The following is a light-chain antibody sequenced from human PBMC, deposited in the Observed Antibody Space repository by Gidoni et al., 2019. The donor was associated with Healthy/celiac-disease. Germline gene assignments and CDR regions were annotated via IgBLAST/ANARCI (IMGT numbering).Light chain of an antibody. CDR2: ETN. V-gene: IGLV1-51*02. CDR3: GTLDSSLSAVV. CDR1: SSNMGNNY. J-gene: IGLJ2*01. Sequence: QSVLTQRPAVSAAAGQQVTISCSGGSSNMGNNYVSWYQQLPGTAPTLLIYETNKRPSGIPDRFSGPKSGTSATLGITGLQTGDEADYYCGTLDSSLSAVVFGGGTKLTVL.